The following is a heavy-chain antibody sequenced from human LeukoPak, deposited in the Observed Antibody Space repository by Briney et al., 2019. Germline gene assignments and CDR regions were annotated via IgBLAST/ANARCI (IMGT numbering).Heavy chain of an antibody. D-gene: IGHD3-16*02. J-gene: IGHJ5*02. CDR1: GYTFTSYD. V-gene: IGHV1-8*03. Sequence: ASVKVSCKASGYTFTSYDINWVRQATGQGLEWMGWMNPNSGNTGCAQKFQGRVTITRNTSISIAYMELSSLRSEDTAVYYCARGIYESVWGSYRDNWFDPWGQGTLVTVSS. CDR3: ARGIYESVWGSYRDNWFDP. CDR2: MNPNSGNT.